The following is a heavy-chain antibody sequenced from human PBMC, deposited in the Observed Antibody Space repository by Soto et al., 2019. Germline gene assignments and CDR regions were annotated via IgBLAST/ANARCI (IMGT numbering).Heavy chain of an antibody. CDR3: AREGRRAAAGRFDY. J-gene: IGHJ4*02. D-gene: IGHD6-13*01. V-gene: IGHV4-31*03. CDR2: IYYSGST. CDR1: GGSISSGDYY. Sequence: SETLSLTCTVSGGSISSGDYYWSWIRQVPGKGLEWIGYIYYSGSTYYDPSLKSRVAMSVDTSKNQFSLKMRSVTAADTAIYYCAREGRRAAAGRFDYWGQGTLVTVSS.